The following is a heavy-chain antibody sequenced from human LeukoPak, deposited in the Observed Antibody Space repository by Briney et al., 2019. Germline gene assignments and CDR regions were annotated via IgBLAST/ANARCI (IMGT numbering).Heavy chain of an antibody. CDR1: GFTFSSYS. D-gene: IGHD3-10*01. Sequence: GGSLRLSRAASGFTFSSYSMSWVRQAPGKGLEWVAVISYDGSNKYYADSVKGRFTISRENAKNSLYLQMNSLRAEDTAVYYCARDLGGRDDYWGQGTLVTVSS. CDR2: ISYDGSNK. CDR3: ARDLGGRDDY. V-gene: IGHV3-30*03. J-gene: IGHJ4*02.